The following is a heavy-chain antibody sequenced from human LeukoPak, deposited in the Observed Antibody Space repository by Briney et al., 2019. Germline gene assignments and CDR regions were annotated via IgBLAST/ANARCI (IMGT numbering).Heavy chain of an antibody. CDR3: ARDGAVAGNEY. J-gene: IGHJ4*02. CDR1: GFTFSSYG. D-gene: IGHD6-19*01. CDR2: ISYDGSNK. Sequence: GGSLRLSCAASGFTFSSYGMHWVRQAPGKGLEWVAVISYDGSNKYYADSVKGRFTISRDNSKNTLYLQMNSLRAEDTAVYYCARDGAVAGNEYWGQGTLVTVSS. V-gene: IGHV3-30*03.